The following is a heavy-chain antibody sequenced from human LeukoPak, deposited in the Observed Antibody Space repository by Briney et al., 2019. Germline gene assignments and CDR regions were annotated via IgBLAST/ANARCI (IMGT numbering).Heavy chain of an antibody. Sequence: PGGSLRLSCSASGFTFSSYAMYWVRQAPGKRLEYVSTIDHTGGSTDYADSVKGRFTISRDNSKNTIYLQMRTLRAEDTAVYYCVNTAAVVWGQGTLVTVSS. CDR2: IDHTGGST. J-gene: IGHJ1*01. D-gene: IGHD6-13*01. CDR1: GFTFSSYA. CDR3: VNTAAVV. V-gene: IGHV3-64D*09.